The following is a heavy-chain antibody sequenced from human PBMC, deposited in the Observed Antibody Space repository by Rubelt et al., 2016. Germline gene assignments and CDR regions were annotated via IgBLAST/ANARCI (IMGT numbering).Heavy chain of an antibody. Sequence: QVQLQQWGAGLLKPSETLSLTCTVSGGSISSYYWSWIRQPPGKGLEWIGYIYYSGSTNYNPSLKSRVTISVDTSKNQFSLKLSSVTAADTAVYYCAAYYYDSSGYYYIHDAFDIWGQGTMVTVSS. V-gene: IGHV4-59*12. J-gene: IGHJ3*02. CDR1: GGSISSYY. CDR2: IYYSGST. D-gene: IGHD3-22*01. CDR3: AAYYYDSSGYYYIHDAFDI.